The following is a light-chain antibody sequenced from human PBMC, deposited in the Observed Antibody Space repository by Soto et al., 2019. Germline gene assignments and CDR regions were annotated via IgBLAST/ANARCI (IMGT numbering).Light chain of an antibody. CDR1: QSVSTY. J-gene: IGKJ5*01. Sequence: EIVLTQSPATLSVSPGERATLSCRASQSVSTYLAWYQQKPGQAPRLLIYDASNRATGIPARFSGNGSGTDFTLIISSLEPEDFAVYYCQQRSNWPPITFGQGPRLEIK. V-gene: IGKV3-11*01. CDR3: QQRSNWPPIT. CDR2: DAS.